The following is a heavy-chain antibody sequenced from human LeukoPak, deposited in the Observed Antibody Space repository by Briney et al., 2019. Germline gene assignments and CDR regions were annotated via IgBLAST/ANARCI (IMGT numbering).Heavy chain of an antibody. CDR1: GYSFSSYW. Sequence: PGESLKISCKGSGYSFSSYWIGWVRQMPGKGLEWMGIIYPGDSDTRYSPSFQGQVTISADKSISTAYLQWSSLKASDTAIYYCARRSDMVRGVINWFDPWGQGTLVTVSS. CDR2: IYPGDSDT. CDR3: ARRSDMVRGVINWFDP. V-gene: IGHV5-51*01. J-gene: IGHJ5*02. D-gene: IGHD3-10*01.